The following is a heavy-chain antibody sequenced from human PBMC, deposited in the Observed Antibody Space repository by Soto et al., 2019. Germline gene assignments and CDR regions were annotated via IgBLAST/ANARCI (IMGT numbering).Heavy chain of an antibody. CDR3: AREKWEPYYYYYAIDV. D-gene: IGHD1-26*01. Sequence: PGGSLRLSCAASGFTVSSNYMSWVRQAPTQGLERVSLIYTAGSTYYTDSVKGRFTISRDNSKNTLYLHMNSLRAEDTAVYYCAREKWEPYYYYYAIDVWGQGTTVTVSS. CDR1: GFTVSSNY. CDR2: IYTAGST. J-gene: IGHJ6*02. V-gene: IGHV3-53*01.